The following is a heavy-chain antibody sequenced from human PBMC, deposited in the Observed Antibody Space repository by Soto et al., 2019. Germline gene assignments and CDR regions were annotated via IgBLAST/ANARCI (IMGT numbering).Heavy chain of an antibody. CDR3: ARARYCSGGSCYYYYYMDV. D-gene: IGHD2-15*01. J-gene: IGHJ6*03. CDR1: GDSVSRNSAA. V-gene: IGHV6-1*01. Sequence: QSQTLSLTCAISGDSVSRNSAAWNWIRQSPSRGLEWLGRTYYRSKWYNDYAVSVKSRITINPDTSKNQFSLQLNSVTPVDTAVYYCARARYCSGGSCYYYYYMDVWGKGTTVTVSS. CDR2: TYYRSKWYN.